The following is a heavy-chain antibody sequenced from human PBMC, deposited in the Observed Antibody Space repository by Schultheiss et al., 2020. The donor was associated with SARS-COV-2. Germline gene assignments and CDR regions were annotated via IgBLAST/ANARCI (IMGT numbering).Heavy chain of an antibody. CDR2: INSDGSST. V-gene: IGHV3-74*01. CDR3: AKDRNWNYYYMDV. Sequence: GGSLRLSCAASGFTFSSYWMHWVRQAPGKGLVWVSRINSDGSSTSYADSVKGRFTISRDNAKNTLYLQMNSLRAEDTALYYCAKDRNWNYYYMDVWGKGTTVTVSS. D-gene: IGHD1-20*01. CDR1: GFTFSSYW. J-gene: IGHJ6*03.